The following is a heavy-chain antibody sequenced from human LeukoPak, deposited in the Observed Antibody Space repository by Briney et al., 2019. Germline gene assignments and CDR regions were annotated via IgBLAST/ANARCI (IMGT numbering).Heavy chain of an antibody. V-gene: IGHV3-66*03. CDR1: GFTVSSNF. J-gene: IGHJ4*02. CDR2: IYSRGGT. D-gene: IGHD1-1*01. Sequence: GGSLRLSCAASGFTVSSNFMSWVRQAPGKGLECVSVIYSRGGTYYADSVKGRFTISRDNSKNTLYLQMNSLRAEDTAVYYCAKDIRTGYFDYWGQGTLVTVSS. CDR3: AKDIRTGYFDY.